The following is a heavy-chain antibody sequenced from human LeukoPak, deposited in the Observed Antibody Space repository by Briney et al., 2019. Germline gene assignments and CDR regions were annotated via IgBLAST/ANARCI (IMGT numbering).Heavy chain of an antibody. CDR3: AKDRTIFGVVITDGGAFDI. CDR2: ISWNSGSI. Sequence: GGSLRLSCAASGFTFEDYAMHCVRQAPGKGLERVSGISWNSGSIGYADSVKGRFTISRDNAKNSLYLQMNSLRAEDTALYYCAKDRTIFGVVITDGGAFDIWGQGTMVTVSS. V-gene: IGHV3-9*01. CDR1: GFTFEDYA. D-gene: IGHD3-3*01. J-gene: IGHJ3*02.